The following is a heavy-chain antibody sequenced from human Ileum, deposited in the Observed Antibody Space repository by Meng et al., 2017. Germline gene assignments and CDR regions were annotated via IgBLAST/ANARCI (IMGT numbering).Heavy chain of an antibody. V-gene: IGHV4-61*03. J-gene: IGHJ4*02. CDR3: ARIPLYSGSYYFDP. CDR2: VYYSGHT. D-gene: IGHD1-26*01. CDR1: VDSVSSDNYY. Sequence: GHMQEAGRGLVSPSETLSLTCTVSVDSVSSDNYYWSWIRQPPGKGLEWIGYVYYSGHTDCNPSLKSRLSISIDTSKNHFSLKLSSVTAADTAVYYCARIPLYSGSYYFDPWGQGALVTVSS.